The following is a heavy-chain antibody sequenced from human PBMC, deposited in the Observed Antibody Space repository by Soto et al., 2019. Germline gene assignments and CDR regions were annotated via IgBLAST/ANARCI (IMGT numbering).Heavy chain of an antibody. D-gene: IGHD3-22*01. CDR1: GYSFTSYW. Sequence: GESLKISCQGSGYSFTSYWIAWVRQMPGKGLEWMGIIYPGDSDTRYSPSFQGQVTFSVDKSISTAYLQWNSLKASDTAMYYCARQNYYDSSAFYCGYWGQGTLVTVSS. V-gene: IGHV5-51*01. J-gene: IGHJ4*02. CDR3: ARQNYYDSSAFYCGY. CDR2: IYPGDSDT.